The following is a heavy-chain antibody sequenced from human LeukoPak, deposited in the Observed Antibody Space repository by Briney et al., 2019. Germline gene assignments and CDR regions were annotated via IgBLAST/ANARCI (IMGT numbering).Heavy chain of an antibody. J-gene: IGHJ4*02. CDR1: GFTFSSYG. D-gene: IGHD2-2*01. CDR3: ARVALYCSSTSCYLDY. Sequence: GRSLRLSCAASGFTFSSYGMHWVRQAPGKGLEWVAVISYDGSNKYYADSVKGRFTISRDNSKNTLYLQMNSLRAEDTAVYYCARVALYCSSTSCYLDYWGQGTLVTVSS. CDR2: ISYDGSNK. V-gene: IGHV3-30*03.